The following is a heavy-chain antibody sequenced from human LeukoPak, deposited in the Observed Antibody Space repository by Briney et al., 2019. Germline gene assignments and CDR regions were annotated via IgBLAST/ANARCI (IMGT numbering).Heavy chain of an antibody. CDR2: ISSSSSYI. J-gene: IGHJ4*01. Sequence: KTGGALILCCAASGFTFSSDSMNWVRQAPGKGLELVSSISSSSSYIYYADSVKGRFTISRDNAKNSLYLHTISLRAEDTAVYYCASRGLYYDYVHGFWGHGTLVTVSS. V-gene: IGHV3-21*01. CDR3: ASRGLYYDYVHGF. D-gene: IGHD3-16*01. CDR1: GFTFSSDS.